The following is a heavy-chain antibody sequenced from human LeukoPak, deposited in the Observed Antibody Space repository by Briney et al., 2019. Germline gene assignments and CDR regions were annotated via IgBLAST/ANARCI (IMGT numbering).Heavy chain of an antibody. J-gene: IGHJ4*02. V-gene: IGHV3-21*01. CDR2: ISSSSSYI. CDR3: ARGSYSSGSFDY. CDR1: GFTFSSYS. D-gene: IGHD6-19*01. Sequence: GGSLRLSCAASGFTFSSYSMNWVRQAPGKGLEWVSSISSSSSYIYYADSVKGRFTISRDNAKNSLYLQMNSLRAEDTAVYYCARGSYSSGSFDYWGQGTLVTVSS.